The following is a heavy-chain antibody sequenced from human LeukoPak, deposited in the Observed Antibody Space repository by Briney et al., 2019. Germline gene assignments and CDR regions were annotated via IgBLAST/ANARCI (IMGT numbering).Heavy chain of an antibody. J-gene: IGHJ3*02. D-gene: IGHD3-3*01. CDR3: TRDRRYDFWSGYDAFDI. CDR2: IYYSGST. CDR1: GGSNSSYY. V-gene: IGHV4-59*01. Sequence: SETLSLTCTVSGGSNSSYYWSWIRQPPGNGLEWIGYIYYSGSTNYNPSLKSRVTISVDTSKNQFSLKLSSVTAADTAVYYCTRDRRYDFWSGYDAFDIWGQGTMVTVSS.